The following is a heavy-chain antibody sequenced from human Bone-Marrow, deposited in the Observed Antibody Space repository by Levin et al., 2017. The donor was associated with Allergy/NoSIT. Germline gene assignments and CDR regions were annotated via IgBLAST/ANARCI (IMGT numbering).Heavy chain of an antibody. CDR1: GYTFTNYG. D-gene: IGHD1-26*01. CDR2: ISAYNGNT. Sequence: ASVKVSCKASGYTFTNYGISWVRQAPGQGLEWMGWISAYNGNTNYAQKLQGRVTMTTDTSTSTAYMELRSLRPDDTAVYYCARELYSGSYFYWGQGTLVTVSS. V-gene: IGHV1-18*01. CDR3: ARELYSGSYFY. J-gene: IGHJ4*02.